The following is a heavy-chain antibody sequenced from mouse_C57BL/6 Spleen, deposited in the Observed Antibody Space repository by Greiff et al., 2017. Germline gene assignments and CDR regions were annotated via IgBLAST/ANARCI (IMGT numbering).Heavy chain of an antibody. Sequence: QVQLKQSGAELMKPGASVKLSCKATGYTFTGYWIEWVKQRPGHGLEWIGEILPGSGSTYYNAKFKGKATFTADTSSNTAYMQLSSLTTEDSAIYDCAAGQVETAQSGEAWFVYWGQGTLVTVSA. CDR3: AAGQVETAQSGEAWFVY. CDR2: ILPGSGST. V-gene: IGHV1-9*01. D-gene: IGHD3-2*02. J-gene: IGHJ3*01. CDR1: GYTFTGYW.